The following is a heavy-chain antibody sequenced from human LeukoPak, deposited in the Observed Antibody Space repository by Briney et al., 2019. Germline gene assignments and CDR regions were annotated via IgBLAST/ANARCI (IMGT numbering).Heavy chain of an antibody. D-gene: IGHD4-17*01. Sequence: SETLSLTCTVSGGSISSYYWSWIRQPAGKGLEWIGRIYTSGSTNYNPSLMCRVTMSVDTSKNQFSLKLSSVTAADTAVYYCARGSYGDYVVWFDPWGQGTLVTVSS. CDR2: IYTSGST. V-gene: IGHV4-4*07. J-gene: IGHJ5*02. CDR1: GGSISSYY. CDR3: ARGSYGDYVVWFDP.